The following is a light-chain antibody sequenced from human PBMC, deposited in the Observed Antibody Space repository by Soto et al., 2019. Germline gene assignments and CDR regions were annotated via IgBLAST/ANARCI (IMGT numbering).Light chain of an antibody. V-gene: IGLV1-44*01. Sequence: QALRTQPPSASGTPGERVIISCSGSDSNIGANSVNWYQQVPGTAPKVVIYSSYQRPSGVPDRFSGSKSGTSGSLAISGLQSEDEADYYCAAWDDNLNAYVFGTGTKVTVL. J-gene: IGLJ1*01. CDR1: DSNIGANS. CDR3: AAWDDNLNAYV. CDR2: SSY.